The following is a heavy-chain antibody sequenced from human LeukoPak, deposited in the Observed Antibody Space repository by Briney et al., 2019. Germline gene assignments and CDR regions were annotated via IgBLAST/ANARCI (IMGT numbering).Heavy chain of an antibody. J-gene: IGHJ3*02. Sequence: ASVKVSCKASGYTFTGYYMHWVRQAPGQGLEWMGWMNPNSGNTGYAQKFQGRVTITRNTSISTAYMELSSLRSEDTAVYYCASSGIVGAGDAFDIWGQGTMVTVSS. CDR3: ASSGIVGAGDAFDI. D-gene: IGHD1-26*01. CDR2: MNPNSGNT. V-gene: IGHV1-8*03. CDR1: GYTFTGYY.